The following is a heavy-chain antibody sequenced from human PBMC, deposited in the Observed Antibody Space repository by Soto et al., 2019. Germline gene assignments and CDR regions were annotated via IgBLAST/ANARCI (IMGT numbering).Heavy chain of an antibody. D-gene: IGHD3-22*01. CDR2: INHSGGT. J-gene: IGHJ4*02. CDR1: GGSFSAYY. Sequence: EXLSLTCAVYGGSFSAYYWSWIRQPPGKGLEWIGEINHSGGTSYNPSLKSRVTISVDTSKSQFSLKLTSVTAADRAVYYCARGSVDTVDSSGFYEDWGQGTPVTVSS. V-gene: IGHV4-34*01. CDR3: ARGSVDTVDSSGFYED.